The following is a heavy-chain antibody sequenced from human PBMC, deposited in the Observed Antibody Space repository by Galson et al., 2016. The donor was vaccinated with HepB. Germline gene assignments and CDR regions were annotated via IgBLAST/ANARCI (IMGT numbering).Heavy chain of an antibody. J-gene: IGHJ5*02. D-gene: IGHD1-1*01. CDR3: AKERLVRRIFDP. V-gene: IGHV3-23*01. Sequence: SLRLSCAASGFVFSNFGLSWVRQAPGKGLEWVASISTRRTTYYSDSVQGRFTISRDNSNNTLYLQMNGLRAEDTAVYYCAKERLVRRIFDPWGQGTLLTFSS. CDR2: ISTRRTT. CDR1: GFVFSNFG.